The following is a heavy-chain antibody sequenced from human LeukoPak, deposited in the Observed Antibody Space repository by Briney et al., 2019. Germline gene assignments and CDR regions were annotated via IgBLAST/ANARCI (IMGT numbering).Heavy chain of an antibody. CDR3: ARAAAVAGNFDF. J-gene: IGHJ4*02. CDR2: TFYRSKWYD. V-gene: IGHV6-1*01. D-gene: IGHD6-19*01. Sequence: SQTLSLTCAISGXSVSSNSATWNWIRQSPSRGLEWLGRTFYRSKWYDDYAVSVESRITINPDTSKNQFSLQLNSVTPEDTAEYYCARAAAVAGNFDFWGQGTLVTVSS. CDR1: GXSVSSNSAT.